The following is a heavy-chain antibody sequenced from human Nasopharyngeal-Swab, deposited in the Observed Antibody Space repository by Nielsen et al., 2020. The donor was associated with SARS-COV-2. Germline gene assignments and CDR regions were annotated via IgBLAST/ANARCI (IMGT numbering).Heavy chain of an antibody. CDR2: IKQDGSEK. D-gene: IGHD3-10*01. Sequence: GGSLRLSCAASGFTFSSYWMSWVRQAPGKGLEWVANIKQDGSEKYYVDPVKGRFTISRDNAKNSLYLQMNSLRAEDTAVYYCARDPIKRITMVRGVTRLNYYYMDVWGKGTTVTVSS. V-gene: IGHV3-7*01. CDR1: GFTFSSYW. J-gene: IGHJ6*03. CDR3: ARDPIKRITMVRGVTRLNYYYMDV.